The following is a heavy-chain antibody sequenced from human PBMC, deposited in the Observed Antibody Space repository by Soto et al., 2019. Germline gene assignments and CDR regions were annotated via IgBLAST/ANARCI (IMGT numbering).Heavy chain of an antibody. V-gene: IGHV4-4*07. CDR2: IYTSGST. J-gene: IGHJ3*02. Sequence: SETLSLTCTVSGGSFTGYYWSWIRQSAGKGLEWLGHIYTSGSTNQNPSVKSRLTMSVDTSKSQFSLNLNSVTAADTAVYYCARVIWSGYYAFDIWGQGSVVTVSS. CDR1: GGSFTGYY. D-gene: IGHD3-3*01. CDR3: ARVIWSGYYAFDI.